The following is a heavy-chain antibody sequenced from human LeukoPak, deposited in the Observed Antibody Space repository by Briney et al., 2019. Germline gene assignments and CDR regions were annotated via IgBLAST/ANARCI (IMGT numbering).Heavy chain of an antibody. J-gene: IGHJ4*02. V-gene: IGHV3-30-3*01. CDR3: ARGSGEDYGDYLGDY. Sequence: GGSLRLSCAASGFTSSSYAMHWVRQAPGKGLEWVAVISYDGSNKYYADSVKGRFTISRDNSKNTLYLQMNSLRAEDTAVYYCARGSGEDYGDYLGDYWGQGTLVTVSS. CDR2: ISYDGSNK. D-gene: IGHD4-17*01. CDR1: GFTSSSYA.